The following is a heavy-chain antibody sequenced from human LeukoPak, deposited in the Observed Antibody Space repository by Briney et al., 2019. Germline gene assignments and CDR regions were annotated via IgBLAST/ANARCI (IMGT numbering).Heavy chain of an antibody. V-gene: IGHV3-23*01. J-gene: IGHJ1*01. CDR2: ISGSGGST. CDR3: AKEGGGQWLVPPLDFQH. D-gene: IGHD6-19*01. Sequence: PGGSLRLSCAASGFTFSSYAMSWVRQAPGKGLEWVSAISGSGGSTYYADSVKGRFTISRDNSKNTLYLQMNSLRAEDTAVYYCAKEGGGQWLVPPLDFQHWGQGTLATVSS. CDR1: GFTFSSYA.